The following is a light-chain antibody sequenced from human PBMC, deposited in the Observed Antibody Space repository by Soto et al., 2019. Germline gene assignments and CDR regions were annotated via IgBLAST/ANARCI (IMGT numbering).Light chain of an antibody. Sequence: QSALTQPPSASGSPGQSVTISCTGTSSDVGGYNYVSWYQQHPGKAPKLMIYEVSKRPSGVPDRFSGSKSGNTASLTVSGPQAEDEADYYCRSYAGSNNPYVFGTGTKLTVL. CDR3: RSYAGSNNPYV. CDR1: SSDVGGYNY. CDR2: EVS. V-gene: IGLV2-8*01. J-gene: IGLJ1*01.